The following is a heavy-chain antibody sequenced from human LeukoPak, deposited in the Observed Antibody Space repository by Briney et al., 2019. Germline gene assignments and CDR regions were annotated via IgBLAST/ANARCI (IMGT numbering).Heavy chain of an antibody. Sequence: ASVKVSCKASGGTFSSYATSWVRQAPGQGLEWMGGIIPIFGTANYAQKFQGRVTITTDESTSTAYMELSSLRSGDTAVYYCARAGISRDLIYMDVWGKGTTVTVSS. V-gene: IGHV1-69*05. J-gene: IGHJ6*03. D-gene: IGHD3-3*01. CDR2: IIPIFGTA. CDR3: ARAGISRDLIYMDV. CDR1: GGTFSSYA.